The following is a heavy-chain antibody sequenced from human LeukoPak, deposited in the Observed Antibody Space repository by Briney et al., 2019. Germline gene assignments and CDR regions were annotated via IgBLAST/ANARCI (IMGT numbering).Heavy chain of an antibody. CDR3: AREPYTEDGVVRSSWFDP. J-gene: IGHJ5*02. Sequence: GGSLRLSCAASGFTFRAYTMNWVRQAPGKGLEWVSSISGSSSYSYYADSVKGRFTISRDNAKNSLFLQMNSLRAEDTAVYYCAREPYTEDGVVRSSWFDPWGQGTLVTVSS. CDR1: GFTFRAYT. D-gene: IGHD2-8*01. V-gene: IGHV3-21*01. CDR2: ISGSSSYS.